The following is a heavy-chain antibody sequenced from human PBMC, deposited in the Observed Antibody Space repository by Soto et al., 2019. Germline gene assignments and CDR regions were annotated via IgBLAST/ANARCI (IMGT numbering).Heavy chain of an antibody. V-gene: IGHV4-34*01. CDR2: INHSGST. CDR3: AAVPPDHYCSGGSCYGY. D-gene: IGHD2-15*01. J-gene: IGHJ4*01. Sequence: QVQLQQWGAGLLKPSETLSLICAVYGGSSSDYYWSWIRQPPGKGLEWIGEINHSGSTNYNPPLKSRATISVDPAKKQFSLKPTSVTAGDTAVYYCAAVPPDHYCSGGSCYGYGGHGTLVTVSS. CDR1: GGSSSDYY.